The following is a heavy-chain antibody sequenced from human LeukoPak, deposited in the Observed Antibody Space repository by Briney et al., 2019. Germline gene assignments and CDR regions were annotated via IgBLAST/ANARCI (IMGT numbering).Heavy chain of an antibody. D-gene: IGHD2-8*02. V-gene: IGHV3-7*01. J-gene: IGHJ4*02. CDR1: GFTFSYYS. CDR2: IREDGNEK. CDR3: ATSTGWRFDY. Sequence: GGSLRLSCVASGFTFSYYSMNWARQAPGKGLEWVANIREDGNEKYYVDSVKGRFTISRDNAKNSLWLQMNSLRAEDTAVYYCATSTGWRFDYWGQGTLVTVSS.